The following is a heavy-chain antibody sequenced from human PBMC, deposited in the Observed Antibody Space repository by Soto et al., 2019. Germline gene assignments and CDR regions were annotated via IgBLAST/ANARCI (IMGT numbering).Heavy chain of an antibody. CDR1: GGSFSGYY. CDR3: ARGPRYYFDY. Sequence: SETLSLTCAVYGGSFSGYYWSWIRQPPGKGLEWIGEINHSGSTNYNPSLKSRVTISVDTSKNQFSLKLSSVTAADTAVYYCARGPRYYFDYRGQGTLVTVSS. J-gene: IGHJ4*02. V-gene: IGHV4-34*01. CDR2: INHSGST.